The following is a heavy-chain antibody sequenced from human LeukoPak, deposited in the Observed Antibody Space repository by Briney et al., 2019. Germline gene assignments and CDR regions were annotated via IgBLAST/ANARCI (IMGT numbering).Heavy chain of an antibody. CDR3: ARPRGSSWYTVDAFDI. V-gene: IGHV4-38-2*02. D-gene: IGHD6-13*01. CDR1: GDSISSGNY. J-gene: IGHJ3*02. Sequence: ASETLSLTCTVSGDSISSGNYWGWIRQPPGKGLEWIGSIFHTGSTYFNLSLKSRVTISVDTSKNQFSLKLSSVTAADTAVYYCARPRGSSWYTVDAFDIWGQGTMVTVSS. CDR2: IFHTGST.